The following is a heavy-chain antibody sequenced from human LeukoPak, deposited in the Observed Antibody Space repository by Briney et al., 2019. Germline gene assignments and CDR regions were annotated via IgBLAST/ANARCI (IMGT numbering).Heavy chain of an antibody. CDR2: FDPEDGET. Sequence: ASVKVSCKVSGYTLTELSMHWVRQAPGKGLEWMGGFDPEDGETIYAQKFRGRVTMTEDTSTDTAYMELSSLRSEDTAVYYCATEVIGYSYGNFDYWGQGTLVTVSS. V-gene: IGHV1-24*01. D-gene: IGHD5-18*01. CDR3: ATEVIGYSYGNFDY. J-gene: IGHJ4*02. CDR1: GYTLTELS.